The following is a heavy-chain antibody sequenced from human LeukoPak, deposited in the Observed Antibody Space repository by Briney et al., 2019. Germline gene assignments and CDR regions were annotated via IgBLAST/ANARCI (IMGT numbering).Heavy chain of an antibody. V-gene: IGHV3-30*18. CDR3: VKVLVTYTVDV. Sequence: GGSLRLSCAASGFIFSSYDMHWARQAPGKGLEWVALISSDGTNKYYADAVKGRFTISRDNSKNTLYLQMNSLRGEDTAVYYCVKVLVTYTVDVWGQGTTVTVSS. D-gene: IGHD1-1*01. J-gene: IGHJ6*02. CDR2: ISSDGTNK. CDR1: GFIFSSYD.